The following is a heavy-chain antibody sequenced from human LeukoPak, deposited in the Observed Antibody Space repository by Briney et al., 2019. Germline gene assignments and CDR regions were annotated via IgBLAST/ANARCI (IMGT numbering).Heavy chain of an antibody. J-gene: IGHJ6*03. D-gene: IGHD3-10*01. Sequence: SVKVSCKASGGTFSSYAISWVRQAPGQGLEWMGGIIPIFGTANYAQKFQGRVTITADESTSTAYMELSSLRSEDTAVYYCARDRFGEEYYYYYMDVWGKGTTVTVSS. CDR1: GGTFSSYA. CDR3: ARDRFGEEYYYYYMDV. V-gene: IGHV1-69*01. CDR2: IIPIFGTA.